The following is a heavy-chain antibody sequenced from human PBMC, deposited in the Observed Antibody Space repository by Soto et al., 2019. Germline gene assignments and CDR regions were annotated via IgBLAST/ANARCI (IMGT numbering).Heavy chain of an antibody. Sequence: GESLKISCKGSGYSFNSYWIGWVRQMPGKGLGWMGIIYPGDSETRDSPSFQGQVTISADKSISTAYLQWSGLKASDTAMYYCARHGAAGTHLPNYGMDVWGQGTTVTVSS. CDR2: IYPGDSET. D-gene: IGHD6-13*01. CDR1: GYSFNSYW. V-gene: IGHV5-51*01. J-gene: IGHJ6*02. CDR3: ARHGAAGTHLPNYGMDV.